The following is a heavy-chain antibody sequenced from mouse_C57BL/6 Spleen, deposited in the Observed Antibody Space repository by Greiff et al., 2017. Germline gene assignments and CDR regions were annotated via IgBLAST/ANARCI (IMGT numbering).Heavy chain of an antibody. CDR3: ARDYGYDQAWFAY. CDR1: GYTFTSYW. CDR2: IQPNSGST. V-gene: IGHV1-64*01. Sequence: QVQLQQPGAELVKPGASVKLSCKASGYTFTSYWMHWVKQRPGQGLEWIGMIQPNSGSTNYNEKFKSKATLTVDKSSSTAYMQLSSLTSEDSAVYYCARDYGYDQAWFAYWGQGTLVTVSA. D-gene: IGHD2-2*01. J-gene: IGHJ3*01.